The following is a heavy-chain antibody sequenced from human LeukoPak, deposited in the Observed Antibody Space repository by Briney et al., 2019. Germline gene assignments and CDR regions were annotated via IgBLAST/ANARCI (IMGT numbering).Heavy chain of an antibody. Sequence: GGSLRLSCAASGFIFSGHGMRWVRQAPGKGPEWVSAISGSGDTTYYADSVKGRFTISRDNSKNTLYLQMNSLRAGDTALYFCAKARGFAEFDYWGQGTLVTVSS. V-gene: IGHV3-23*01. J-gene: IGHJ4*02. CDR3: AKARGFAEFDY. CDR1: GFIFSGHG. D-gene: IGHD3-10*01. CDR2: ISGSGDTT.